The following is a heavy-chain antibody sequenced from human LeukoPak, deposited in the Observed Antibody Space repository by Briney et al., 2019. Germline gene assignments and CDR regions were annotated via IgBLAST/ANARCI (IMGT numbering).Heavy chain of an antibody. CDR1: GYTFTDYY. CDR2: INPNSGGT. Sequence: ASVKVSCKASGYTFTDYYMHWVRQAPGQGLEWMGWINPNSGGTNYAQKFQGRVTMTRDTSISTAYMELSRLRSDDTAVYYCARDCGSSGWYDYYYMDVWGKGTTVTVSS. V-gene: IGHV1-2*02. J-gene: IGHJ6*03. D-gene: IGHD6-19*01. CDR3: ARDCGSSGWYDYYYMDV.